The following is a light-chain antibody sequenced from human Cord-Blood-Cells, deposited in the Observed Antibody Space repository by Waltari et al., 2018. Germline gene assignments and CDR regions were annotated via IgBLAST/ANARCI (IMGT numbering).Light chain of an antibody. CDR3: SSYTSSSTLV. CDR2: DVS. CDR1: STDVGGYNY. V-gene: IGLV2-14*01. J-gene: IGLJ3*02. Sequence: SALTQPASVSGSPGQSSTISCTGTSTDVGGYNYVSWYQQHPGKAPQLMIYDVSKRPSGVSNRFSGSKSGNTASLTIAGLQAEDEADYYCSSYTSSSTLVFGGGTKLTVL.